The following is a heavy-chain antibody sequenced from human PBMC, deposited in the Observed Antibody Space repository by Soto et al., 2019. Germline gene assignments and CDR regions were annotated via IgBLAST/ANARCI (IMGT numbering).Heavy chain of an antibody. CDR1: GGSVSSGDYY. Sequence: QVQLQESGPGLVKPSQTLSLTCTVSGGSVSSGDYYWSWIRQDPGKGLEWIGYIRYSGNTYYKPSLQRRVTISVDSSKKQFSLNLSAVTAADTAVYYCARAFCSGNTCYSFDYWGQGTLVTVSS. D-gene: IGHD2-15*01. V-gene: IGHV4-31*03. CDR2: IRYSGNT. J-gene: IGHJ4*02. CDR3: ARAFCSGNTCYSFDY.